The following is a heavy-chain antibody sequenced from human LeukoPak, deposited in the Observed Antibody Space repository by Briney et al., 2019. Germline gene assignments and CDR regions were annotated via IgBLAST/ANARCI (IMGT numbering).Heavy chain of an antibody. CDR2: FDPEDGET. V-gene: IGHV1-24*01. CDR3: ATVGDCSSTRCYTGNY. D-gene: IGHD2-2*02. J-gene: IGHJ4*02. CDR1: GYTLTELS. Sequence: ASVKVSCKVSGYTLTELSMHWVRQAPGKGLEWMGGFDPEDGETIYAQKFQGRVTMTEDTSTDTAYMELSSLRSEDTAVYYCATVGDCSSTRCYTGNYWGQGTLVTVSS.